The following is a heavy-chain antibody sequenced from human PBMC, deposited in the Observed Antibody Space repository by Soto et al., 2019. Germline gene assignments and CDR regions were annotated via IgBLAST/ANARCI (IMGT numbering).Heavy chain of an antibody. CDR1: RFSLSTGGMH. D-gene: IGHD2-15*01. CDR2: LDWGDDK. V-gene: IGHV2-70*04. CDR3: ARMLHCSGVTCVFDS. Sequence: SGATLVNPTQTLTQTCTLSRFSLSTGGMHVTWIRQPPGKALEWLARLDWGDDKVYNTPLKIRLNTFKASSKNQGVLTVSTMHPVDTTTDYCARMLHCSGVTCVFDSWGQGALVTVSS. J-gene: IGHJ4*02.